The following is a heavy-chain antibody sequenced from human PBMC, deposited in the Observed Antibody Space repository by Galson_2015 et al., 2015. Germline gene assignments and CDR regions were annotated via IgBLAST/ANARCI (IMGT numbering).Heavy chain of an antibody. D-gene: IGHD3-22*01. CDR1: GGTFNGFT. V-gene: IGHV1-69*02. CDR3: ARGLGGYDSSGYGALDL. CDR2: IIPIVDIA. J-gene: IGHJ3*01. Sequence: SVKVSCKASGGTFNGFTINWVRQAPGQGLEWMGKIIPIVDIANYAQKFQDRVTLIADKSTSTAYMELSSLTSEDTAVYYCARGLGGYDSSGYGALDLWGQGTMVTVSS.